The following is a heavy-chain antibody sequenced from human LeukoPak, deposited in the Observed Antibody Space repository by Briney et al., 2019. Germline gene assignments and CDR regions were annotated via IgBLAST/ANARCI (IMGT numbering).Heavy chain of an antibody. V-gene: IGHV3-74*01. CDR3: ARGGSDTAMAHDY. J-gene: IGHJ4*02. D-gene: IGHD5-18*01. Sequence: GGSLRLSCAASGFTFSSYSMNWVRQAPGKGLAWVSRIDPAGTYIHYADSVKGRFTISRDDAKSTLFLQVNSLRAEDTAVYFCARGGSDTAMAHDYWGQGTLVTVSS. CDR1: GFTFSSYS. CDR2: IDPAGTYI.